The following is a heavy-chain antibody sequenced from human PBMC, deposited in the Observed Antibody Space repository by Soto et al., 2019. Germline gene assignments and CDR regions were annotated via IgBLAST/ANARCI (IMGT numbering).Heavy chain of an antibody. V-gene: IGHV4-31*03. Sequence: QVQLQGSGRGLVKPAQSLSLTCTVSGGSISSGGYYWSWIRQHPGKGLEWIGYIYYSGSTYYSPSLKCRVTISVDTSKNQFSLKLSSVTAADTAVYYCARVTGSRFGSKVLACFDPWGQGTLVTVSS. CDR2: IYYSGST. CDR1: GGSISSGGYY. D-gene: IGHD2-2*01. CDR3: ARVTGSRFGSKVLACFDP. J-gene: IGHJ5*02.